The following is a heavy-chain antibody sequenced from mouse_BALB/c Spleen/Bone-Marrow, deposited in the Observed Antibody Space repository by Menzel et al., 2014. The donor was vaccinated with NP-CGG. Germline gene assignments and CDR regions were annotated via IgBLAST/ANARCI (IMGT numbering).Heavy chain of an antibody. CDR2: INPDSSTI. D-gene: IGHD1-1*01. CDR1: GFDFSRYW. Sequence: EVQLAESVGGLVQPGGCLKLSCEASGFDFSRYWMSWVRQAPWKGLEWIGEINPDSSTINYTPSLKDKFIISRDNAKNTLYLQMSKVRSEDTALYYCARLNYYGNLFVWGAGTTVTVSS. CDR3: ARLNYYGNLFV. V-gene: IGHV4-1*02. J-gene: IGHJ1*01.